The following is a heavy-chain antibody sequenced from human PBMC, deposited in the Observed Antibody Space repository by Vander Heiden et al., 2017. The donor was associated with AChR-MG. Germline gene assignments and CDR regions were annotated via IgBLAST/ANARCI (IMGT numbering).Heavy chain of an antibody. Sequence: EVQLLESGGGLVQPGGSLRLPCAASGSPFSSYAMSWVRQAPGKGLEWVAAISGSGGSTYYADSVKGRFTISRDNSKNTLYLQMNSLRAEDTAVYYCAKETRGADWYFDLWGRGTLVTVSS. V-gene: IGHV3-23*01. D-gene: IGHD3-10*01. CDR2: ISGSGGST. CDR3: AKETRGADWYFDL. CDR1: GSPFSSYA. J-gene: IGHJ2*01.